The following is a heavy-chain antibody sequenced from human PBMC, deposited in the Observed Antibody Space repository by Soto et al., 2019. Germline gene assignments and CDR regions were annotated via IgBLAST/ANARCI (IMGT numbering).Heavy chain of an antibody. Sequence: EVQLVESGGGLVQPGGSLRLSCAASGFTFSDHYMDWVRQAPGKGLEWVGRTRNKANSYTTEYAASVKGRFTISRDDSKNSLYLQMNSLKTEDTAVYYCASGVTMVTTDYYYGMDVWGQGTTVTVSS. V-gene: IGHV3-72*01. D-gene: IGHD4-17*01. J-gene: IGHJ6*02. CDR2: TRNKANSYTT. CDR3: ASGVTMVTTDYYYGMDV. CDR1: GFTFSDHY.